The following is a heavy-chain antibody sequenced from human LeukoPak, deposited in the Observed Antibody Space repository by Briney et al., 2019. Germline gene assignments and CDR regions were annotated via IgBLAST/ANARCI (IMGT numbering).Heavy chain of an antibody. CDR3: ARSWLGGRYFDY. V-gene: IGHV4-39*07. CDR1: GGSISSSSYY. Sequence: PSETLSLTCTVSGGSISSSSYYWGWIRQPPGKGLEWIGSIYYSGSTYYNVSLKSRVTISVDTSKNQFSLKLSSVTAADTAVYYCARSWLGGRYFDYWGQGTLVTVSS. CDR2: IYYSGST. D-gene: IGHD3-10*01. J-gene: IGHJ4*02.